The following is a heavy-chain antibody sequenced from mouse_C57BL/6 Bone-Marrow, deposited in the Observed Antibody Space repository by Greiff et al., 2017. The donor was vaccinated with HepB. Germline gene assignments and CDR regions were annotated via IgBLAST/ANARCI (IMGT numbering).Heavy chain of an antibody. D-gene: IGHD2-4*01. CDR1: GYSFTGYY. Sequence: EVQLQQSGPELVKPGASVKISCKASGYSFTGYYMNWVKQSPEKSLEWIGENNPSTGGTTYNQKFKAKATLTVDKSSSTAYMQLKSLTSEDSAVYYCARGRLRVEGFAYWGQGTLVTVSA. J-gene: IGHJ3*01. CDR3: ARGRLRVEGFAY. CDR2: NNPSTGGT. V-gene: IGHV1-42*01.